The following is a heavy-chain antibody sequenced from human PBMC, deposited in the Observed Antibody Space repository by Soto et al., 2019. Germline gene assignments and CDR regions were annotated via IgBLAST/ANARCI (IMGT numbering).Heavy chain of an antibody. J-gene: IGHJ6*02. V-gene: IGHV3-21*01. CDR3: ARDGSILYGMDV. Sequence: GGSLRLSCEASGFTFSVYSMNWVRQAPGKGLEWVSSISSSSSYIYYADSVKGRFTISRDNAKNSLYLQMNSLRAEDTAVYYCARDGSILYGMDVWGQGTTVTVSS. CDR1: GFTFSVYS. CDR2: ISSSSSYI.